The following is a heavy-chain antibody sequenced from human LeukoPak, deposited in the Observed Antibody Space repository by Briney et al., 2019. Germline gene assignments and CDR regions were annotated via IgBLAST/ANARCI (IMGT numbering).Heavy chain of an antibody. Sequence: PSQTLSLTCTVSGGSISSGGYYWSWIRQPPGKGLEWIGYIYHSGSTYYNPSLKSRVTISVDRSKNQFSLKLSSVTAADTAVYYCARDLLDFWSGYYTDWGQGTLVTVSS. D-gene: IGHD3-3*01. J-gene: IGHJ4*02. CDR1: GGSISSGGYY. CDR2: IYHSGST. CDR3: ARDLLDFWSGYYTD. V-gene: IGHV4-30-2*01.